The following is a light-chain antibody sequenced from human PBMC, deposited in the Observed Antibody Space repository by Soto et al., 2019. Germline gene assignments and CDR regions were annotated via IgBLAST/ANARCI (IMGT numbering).Light chain of an antibody. CDR2: EVS. V-gene: IGLV2-18*02. CDR3: SSYRTGGPFV. J-gene: IGLJ1*01. CDR1: SSDVGSYNH. Sequence: QSALTQPPSVSGSPGQSVTISCSGTSSDVGSYNHVSWYQQSPGTAPKLIIYEVSSRPSGVPDRFSGSKSGNTASLTISGLQAEDEADYYCSSYRTGGPFVFGTGTKLTVL.